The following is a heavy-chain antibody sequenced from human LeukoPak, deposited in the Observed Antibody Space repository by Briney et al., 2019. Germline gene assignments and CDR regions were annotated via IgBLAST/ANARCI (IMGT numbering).Heavy chain of an antibody. CDR2: IWYDGSNK. V-gene: IGHV3-33*01. CDR3: ARWGPVGSSSWYWGDY. J-gene: IGHJ4*02. Sequence: QPGGSLRLSCAASGFTFSSYGMHWVRQAPGKGLEWVAVIWYDGSNKNYADSVKGRFTISRDNSKNTVYLQMNSLRAEDTAVYYCARWGPVGSSSWYWGDYWGQGTLVTVSS. CDR1: GFTFSSYG. D-gene: IGHD6-13*01.